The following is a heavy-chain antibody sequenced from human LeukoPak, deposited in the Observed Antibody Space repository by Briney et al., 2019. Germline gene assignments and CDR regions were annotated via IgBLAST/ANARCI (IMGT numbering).Heavy chain of an antibody. V-gene: IGHV3-9*01. D-gene: IGHD6-19*01. CDR1: GFTFDDYG. CDR3: ARDSSGWFSHNFDY. Sequence: GGSLRLSCTASGFTFDDYGMHWVRQGPGKGLEWVSGISWNRGSIGYADSVKGRFTISRDNAKNSLYLQMNSLRAEDTAVYYCARDSSGWFSHNFDYWGQGTLVTVSS. J-gene: IGHJ4*02. CDR2: ISWNRGSI.